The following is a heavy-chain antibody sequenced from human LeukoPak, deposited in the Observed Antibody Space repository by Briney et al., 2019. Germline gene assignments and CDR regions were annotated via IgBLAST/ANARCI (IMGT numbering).Heavy chain of an antibody. CDR2: ISAYNGNT. CDR1: GYTFTSYG. CDR3: ARGFAPIAVAGYCYFDY. Sequence: ASVKVSCKASGYTFTSYGISWVRQAPGQGLEWMGWISAYNGNTNYAQKLQGRVTMTTDTSTSTAYMELRSLRSDDTAVYYCARGFAPIAVAGYCYFDYWGQGTLVTVSS. J-gene: IGHJ4*02. V-gene: IGHV1-18*01. D-gene: IGHD6-19*01.